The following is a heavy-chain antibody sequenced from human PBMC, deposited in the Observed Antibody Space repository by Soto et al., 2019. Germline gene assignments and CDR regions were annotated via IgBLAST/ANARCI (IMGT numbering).Heavy chain of an antibody. CDR3: ARGPGEDYDYVWGSYRSPYFDY. J-gene: IGHJ4*02. CDR1: GGSFSGYY. D-gene: IGHD3-16*02. CDR2: INHSGGT. Sequence: SETLSLTCAVYGGSFSGYYWSWIRQPPGKGLEWIGEINHSGGTNYNPSLKSRVTISVDTSKNQFSLKLSSVTAADTAVYYCARGPGEDYDYVWGSYRSPYFDYWGQGTLVTVSS. V-gene: IGHV4-34*01.